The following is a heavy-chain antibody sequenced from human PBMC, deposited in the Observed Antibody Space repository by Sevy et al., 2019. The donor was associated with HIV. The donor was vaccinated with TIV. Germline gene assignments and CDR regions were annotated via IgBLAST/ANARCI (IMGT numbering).Heavy chain of an antibody. CDR1: GFTFSAWW. V-gene: IGHV3-7*01. CDR2: IKQDGSEK. J-gene: IGHJ4*02. CDR3: ARGSYYFDY. Sequence: GGSLRLSCAASGFTFSAWWMSWVRQAPGKGLEWVANIKQDGSEKDYVDPVKGRFSISRDNAKNSLYLQMNNLRDEDTAVYYCARGSYYFDYWGQGTLVTVSS.